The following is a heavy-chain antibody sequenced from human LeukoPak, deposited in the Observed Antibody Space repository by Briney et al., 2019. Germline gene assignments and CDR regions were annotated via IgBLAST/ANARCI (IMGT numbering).Heavy chain of an antibody. CDR2: IYYSGST. V-gene: IGHV4-39*07. CDR1: GGSISSSSYY. Sequence: PSETLSLTCTVSGGSISSSSYYWGWIRQPPGKGLKWIGSIYYSGSTYYNPSLKSRVTISVDTSKNQFSLKLSSVTAADTAVYYCARDSRITDNDYWGQGTLVTVSS. J-gene: IGHJ4*02. D-gene: IGHD3-16*01. CDR3: ARDSRITDNDY.